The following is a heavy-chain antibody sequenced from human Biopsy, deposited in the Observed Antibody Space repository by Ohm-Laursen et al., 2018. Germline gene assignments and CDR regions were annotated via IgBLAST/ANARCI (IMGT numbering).Heavy chain of an antibody. CDR1: GFTFDNYA. CDR2: LTWNSANI. J-gene: IGHJ4*02. Sequence: SLRLSCAASGFTFDNYAMHWVRQTPGKGLERVSGLTWNSANIGYADSVKGRFTISRDNARNSLLLEMSSLREEDTGLYHCVRDSTLDYWGQGTLVTVSS. V-gene: IGHV3-9*01. CDR3: VRDSTLDY.